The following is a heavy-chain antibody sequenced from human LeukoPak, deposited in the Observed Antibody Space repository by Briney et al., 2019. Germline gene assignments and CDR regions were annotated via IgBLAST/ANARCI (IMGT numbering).Heavy chain of an antibody. D-gene: IGHD3-10*01. CDR2: MNPNSGNT. Sequence: AASVKVSCKASGYTFTSYDINWVRQATGQGLEWMGWMNPNSGNTGYAQKFQGRVTITRNTSISTAYMELSSLRSEDTAVYYCARGHSEWFGELLWGYYFDYWGQGTLVTVSS. CDR1: GYTFTSYD. J-gene: IGHJ4*02. V-gene: IGHV1-8*01. CDR3: ARGHSEWFGELLWGYYFDY.